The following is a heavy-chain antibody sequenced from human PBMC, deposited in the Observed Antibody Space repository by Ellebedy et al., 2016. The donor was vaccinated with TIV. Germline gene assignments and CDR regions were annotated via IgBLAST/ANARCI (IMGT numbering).Heavy chain of an antibody. J-gene: IGHJ4*02. V-gene: IGHV3-53*01. D-gene: IGHD5-12*01. CDR1: GFTVSTSY. CDR2: FYSGGSS. CDR3: ARARGSGYDNYFDA. Sequence: GESLKISCVASGFTVSTSYMSWVRQAPGKRLEWVPVFYSGGSSFYSDSVRGRFTFSRDNSNNRLYLQMNSLRAEDTAMYYCARARGSGYDNYFDAWGQGTLVTVSS.